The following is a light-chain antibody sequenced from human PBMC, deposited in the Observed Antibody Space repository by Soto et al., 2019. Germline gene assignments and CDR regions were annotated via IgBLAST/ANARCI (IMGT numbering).Light chain of an antibody. CDR3: QQYNNYHT. CDR2: DAS. V-gene: IGKV1-5*01. Sequence: DIQMTQSPSTLSASVGDRVTIACRASQSVGRWLAWYQQKPGKAPKLLIYDASSLEGGVPSRFSGSGSGTEFPLTISTLPHDDFATYFCQQYNNYHTFGQGTNLEIK. J-gene: IGKJ2*01. CDR1: QSVGRW.